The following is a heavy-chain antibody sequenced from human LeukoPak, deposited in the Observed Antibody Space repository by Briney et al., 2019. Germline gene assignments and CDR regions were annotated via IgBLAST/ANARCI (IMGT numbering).Heavy chain of an antibody. J-gene: IGHJ3*02. CDR1: GYTFTGYY. CDR3: ARVTVGDCGRTSCPYSIGVAFDI. CDR2: INPNSGGT. Sequence: ASVKVSCKASGYTFTGYYIHWVRQAPGQGLEWMGWINPNSGGTNYAQKFQGRVTMTRDTSISTAYVELSRVRSDDTAAYYCARVTVGDCGRTSCPYSIGVAFDIWGQGTMVTVSS. V-gene: IGHV1-2*02. D-gene: IGHD2-2*01.